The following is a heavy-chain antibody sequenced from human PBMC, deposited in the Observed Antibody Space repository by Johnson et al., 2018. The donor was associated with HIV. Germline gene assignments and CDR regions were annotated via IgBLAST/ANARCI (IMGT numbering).Heavy chain of an antibody. Sequence: VQLVESGGGLVQPGGSLRLSCAASGFTFSSYWMSWVRQAPGKGLEWVANIKQDGSEKYYVDSVKGRFTISRDNAKNSLYLQMNGLRAEDTAVYYCARTLGLEVCAFDIWGQGTMVTVSS. D-gene: IGHD2-8*01. CDR2: IKQDGSEK. CDR3: ARTLGLEVCAFDI. J-gene: IGHJ3*02. V-gene: IGHV3-7*05. CDR1: GFTFSSYW.